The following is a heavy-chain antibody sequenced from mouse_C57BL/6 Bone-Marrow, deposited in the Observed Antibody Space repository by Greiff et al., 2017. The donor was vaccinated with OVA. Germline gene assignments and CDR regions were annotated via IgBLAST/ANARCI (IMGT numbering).Heavy chain of an antibody. CDR3: ARRGGKGGFAY. J-gene: IGHJ3*01. V-gene: IGHV5-12*01. CDR1: GFTFSDYY. Sequence: EVKLVESGGGLVQPGGSLKLSCAASGFTFSDYYMYWVRQTPEKRLEWVAYISNGGGSTYYPDTVKGRFTISRDNAKNTLYLQMSRLKSEDTAMYYCARRGGKGGFAYWGQGTLVTVSA. CDR2: ISNGGGST. D-gene: IGHD1-3*01.